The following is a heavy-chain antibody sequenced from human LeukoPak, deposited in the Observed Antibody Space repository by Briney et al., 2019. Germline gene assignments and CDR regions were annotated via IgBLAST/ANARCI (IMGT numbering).Heavy chain of an antibody. Sequence: SETLSLTCTVSGGSISSYYWSWIRQPPGKGLEWIGYIYYSGSTNYNPSLKSRVTISVDTSKNQFSLKLSSVTAADTALYYCARGPYCSSTSCPGDWFDPWGQGTLVTVSS. CDR1: GGSISSYY. CDR3: ARGPYCSSTSCPGDWFDP. V-gene: IGHV4-59*01. CDR2: IYYSGST. D-gene: IGHD2-2*01. J-gene: IGHJ5*02.